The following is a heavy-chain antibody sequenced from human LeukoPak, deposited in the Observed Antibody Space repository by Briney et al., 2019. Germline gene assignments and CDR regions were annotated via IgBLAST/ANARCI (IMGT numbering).Heavy chain of an antibody. D-gene: IGHD3-22*01. CDR3: ARDRPNGSSGVNYFDC. CDR1: GDSVSSNSAA. CDR2: TYYRSKWYN. J-gene: IGHJ4*02. Sequence: SQTLSLTCAISGDSVSSNSAAWNWIRQSPSRGLEWLGRTYYRSKWYNNYAASVKSRIISKPDTSKNQFSLQLDSVTPEDTAVYYCARDRPNGSSGVNYFDCWGQGTLVTVSS. V-gene: IGHV6-1*01.